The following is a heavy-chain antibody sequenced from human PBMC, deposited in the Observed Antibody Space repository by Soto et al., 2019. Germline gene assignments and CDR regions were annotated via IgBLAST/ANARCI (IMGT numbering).Heavy chain of an antibody. CDR1: GGSTSTYY. Sequence: SETLSLTCTVSGGSTSTYYWSWIRQPAGKGLEWIGEINHSGSTNYNPSLKSWVTISVDTSKNQFSLKLSSVTAADTAVYYCASRTYSSSSRGDYWGQGTLVTVSS. J-gene: IGHJ4*02. CDR3: ASRTYSSSSRGDY. CDR2: INHSGST. V-gene: IGHV4-34*01. D-gene: IGHD6-6*01.